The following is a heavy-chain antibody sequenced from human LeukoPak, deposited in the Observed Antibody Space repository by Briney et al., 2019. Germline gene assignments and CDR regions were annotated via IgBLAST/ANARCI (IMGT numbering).Heavy chain of an antibody. CDR3: ARVGSCSGGSCYYRLFDY. CDR1: GGSISSSSYY. D-gene: IGHD2-15*01. CDR2: IYCSGST. J-gene: IGHJ4*02. V-gene: IGHV4-39*07. Sequence: PSETLSLTCTVSGGSISSSSYYWGWIRQPPGKGLEWIGSIYCSGSTYYNPSLKSRVTISVDTSKNQFSLKLSSVTAADTAVYYCARVGSCSGGSCYYRLFDYWGQGTLVTVSS.